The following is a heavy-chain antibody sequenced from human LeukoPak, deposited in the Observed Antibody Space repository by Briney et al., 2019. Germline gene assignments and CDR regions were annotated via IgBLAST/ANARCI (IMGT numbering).Heavy chain of an antibody. CDR2: IVVGSGNT. V-gene: IGHV1-58*01. D-gene: IGHD6-6*01. CDR3: AADPEYGGNYYGMDV. J-gene: IGHJ6*02. Sequence: ASVKVSCKASGFTFTSSAVQWVRQARGQRLEWIGWIVVGSGNTNYAQKFQERVTITRDMSTSTAYMELSSLRSEDTAVYYCAADPEYGGNYYGMDVWGQGTTVTVSS. CDR1: GFTFTSSA.